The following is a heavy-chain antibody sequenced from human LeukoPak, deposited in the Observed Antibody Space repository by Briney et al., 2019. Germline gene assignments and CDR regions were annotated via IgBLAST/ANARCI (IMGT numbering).Heavy chain of an antibody. D-gene: IGHD6-6*01. J-gene: IGHJ4*02. Sequence: SLKVSSKTSVGTFSSDAISWVRQAPGQGLEWMGGIIPIFGTANYAQKFQGRVTITTDESTSTAYMELSSLRSEDTAVYYCARGQTPYSSSPPFGYWGQGTLVTVSS. V-gene: IGHV1-69*05. CDR2: IIPIFGTA. CDR3: ARGQTPYSSSPPFGY. CDR1: VGTFSSDA.